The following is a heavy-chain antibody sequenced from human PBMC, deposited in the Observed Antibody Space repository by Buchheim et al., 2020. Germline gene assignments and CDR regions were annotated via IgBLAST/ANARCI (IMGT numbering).Heavy chain of an antibody. V-gene: IGHV4-59*08. CDR3: ARLRGSGHPAY. D-gene: IGHD2-15*01. J-gene: IGHJ4*02. Sequence: QVQLQESGPGLVKPSETLSLTCTVSGGSINSYYWSWIRQPPGKGLEWIGYIYDSRSTNYNPSLKSRVTISVDTSKNQFSLKLSSVTAADTAVYYCARLRGSGHPAYWGQGTL. CDR1: GGSINSYY. CDR2: IYDSRST.